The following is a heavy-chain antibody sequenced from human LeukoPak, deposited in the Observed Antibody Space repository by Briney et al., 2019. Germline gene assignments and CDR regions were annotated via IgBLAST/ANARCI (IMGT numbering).Heavy chain of an antibody. Sequence: SVKVSCKPSGYTFTSYGISWVRQAPGQGLEWMGWISAYNGNTNYAQKLQGRVTMTTDTSTSTAYMELRSLRSDDTAVYYCARGYIMITFGGVIVIKPTFDYWGQGTLVTVSS. J-gene: IGHJ4*02. CDR1: GYTFTSYG. CDR2: ISAYNGNT. V-gene: IGHV1-18*01. CDR3: ARGYIMITFGGVIVIKPTFDY. D-gene: IGHD3-16*02.